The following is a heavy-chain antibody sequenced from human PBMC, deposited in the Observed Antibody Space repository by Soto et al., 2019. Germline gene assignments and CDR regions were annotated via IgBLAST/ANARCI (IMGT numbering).Heavy chain of an antibody. J-gene: IGHJ4*02. CDR3: ARLEGLATISYYFDF. CDR1: DESINSDKYY. V-gene: IGHV4-39*01. Sequence: QLQLQESGPGLVKPSETLALTCSVSDESINSDKYYWGWIRQPPGKGLEWIGSIYYRGNAYYNPSLQTRVTISRDKSRSQFSLKLNSVTAADSAVYFCARLEGLATISYYFDFWGPGALVTVSS. CDR2: IYYRGNA. D-gene: IGHD3-9*01.